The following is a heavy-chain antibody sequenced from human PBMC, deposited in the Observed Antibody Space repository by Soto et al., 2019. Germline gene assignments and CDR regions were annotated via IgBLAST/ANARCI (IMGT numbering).Heavy chain of an antibody. CDR1: GFTFSDYG. J-gene: IGHJ4*02. D-gene: IGHD1-7*01. V-gene: IGHV3-33*01. CDR3: ARVDFGGNSYYFDY. Sequence: PGGSLRLSCVASGFTFSDYGIDWVRQDPDKGLEWVAVVWFDGSIQYYGDSVKGRFTISRDNSNNTVDLQMNNLRAEDTAVYYCARVDFGGNSYYFDYWGQGTPVTVSS. CDR2: VWFDGSIQ.